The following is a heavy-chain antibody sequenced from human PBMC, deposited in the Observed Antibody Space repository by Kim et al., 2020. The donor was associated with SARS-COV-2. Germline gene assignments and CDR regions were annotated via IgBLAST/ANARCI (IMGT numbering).Heavy chain of an antibody. CDR1: GFTFSSHA. V-gene: IGHV3-23*01. J-gene: IGHJ4*02. CDR3: ASQWELLFSFDY. D-gene: IGHD1-26*01. Sequence: GGSLRLSCAASGFTFSSHAMSWVRQAPGKGLEWVAGLSDSGTSTYYADSVKGLFTVSRDNSNNTLYLQMSSLRADDTAIYYCASQWELLFSFDYWGQGTLVTVSS. CDR2: LSDSGTST.